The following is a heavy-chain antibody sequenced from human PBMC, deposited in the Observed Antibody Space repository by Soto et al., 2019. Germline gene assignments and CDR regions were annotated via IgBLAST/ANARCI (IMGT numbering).Heavy chain of an antibody. J-gene: IGHJ4*02. CDR2: ISYDGSNK. V-gene: IGHV3-30-3*01. CDR1: GFTFSSYA. D-gene: IGHD5-12*01. CDR3: ARGGGYSGYDYFDY. Sequence: GGSLRLSCAASGFTFSSYAMHWVRQAPGKGLEWVAVISYDGSNKYYADSVKGRFTISRDNSKNTLYLQMNSLRAEDTAVYYCARGGGYSGYDYFDYWGQGTLVTVSS.